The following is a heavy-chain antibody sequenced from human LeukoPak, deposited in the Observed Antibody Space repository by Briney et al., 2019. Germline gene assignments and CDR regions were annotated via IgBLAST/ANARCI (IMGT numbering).Heavy chain of an antibody. CDR1: GYTFTSYY. V-gene: IGHV1-46*01. CDR2: INPSGGST. D-gene: IGHD2/OR15-2a*01. Sequence: ASVKVSCKASGYTFTSYYMHWVRQAPGQGLEWMGIINPSGGSTSYAQKFQGRVTMTRDTSTSTVYMELRSLRSDDTAVYYCVRGNMGTQFDYWGQGTLVTVSS. J-gene: IGHJ4*02. CDR3: VRGNMGTQFDY.